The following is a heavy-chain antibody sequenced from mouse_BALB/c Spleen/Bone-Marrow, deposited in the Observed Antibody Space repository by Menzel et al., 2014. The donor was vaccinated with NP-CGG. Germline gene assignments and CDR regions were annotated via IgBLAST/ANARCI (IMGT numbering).Heavy chain of an antibody. D-gene: IGHD4-1*01. CDR2: INPNTDYT. CDR1: GYTFSSYW. Sequence: QVQLKESGAELAKPGASVKMSCKASGYTFSSYWMHWVKQRPGQGLEWIGYINPNTDYTEYNQKFKDKATLTADKSSSTAYMQLSSLTSEDSAVYYCARKGLGLAMGYWGQGTSVTVSS. J-gene: IGHJ4*01. CDR3: ARKGLGLAMGY. V-gene: IGHV1-7*01.